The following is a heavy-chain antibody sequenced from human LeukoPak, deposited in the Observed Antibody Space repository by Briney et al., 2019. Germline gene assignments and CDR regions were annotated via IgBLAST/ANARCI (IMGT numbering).Heavy chain of an antibody. D-gene: IGHD5-24*01. V-gene: IGHV1-46*01. CDR1: GYTFTNYY. J-gene: IGHJ4*02. Sequence: GASVKVSCKASGYTFTNYYMHWVRQAPGQGLEWVGMITSSGGDTTYAQKFKGRVTMTRDTSTRTVYMEVSSLTSEDTAVYYCARDSRRGGYNWGCDHWGQGTLVTVSS. CDR3: ARDSRRGGYNWGCDH. CDR2: ITSSGGDT.